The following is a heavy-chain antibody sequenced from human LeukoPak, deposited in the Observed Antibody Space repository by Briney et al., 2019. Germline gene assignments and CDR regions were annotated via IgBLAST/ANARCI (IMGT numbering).Heavy chain of an antibody. V-gene: IGHV5-51*01. CDR1: GYSFISYW. Sequence: GESLKISCKGSGYSFISYWIGWVRQMPGKGLEWLGIIFPGDSDIRYSPSFQGRIAISADESISTAYLQWISLKASDTAIYYCARNFESCGGDCYDFWGQGTLVTVSS. J-gene: IGHJ4*02. D-gene: IGHD2-21*02. CDR2: IFPGDSDI. CDR3: ARNFESCGGDCYDF.